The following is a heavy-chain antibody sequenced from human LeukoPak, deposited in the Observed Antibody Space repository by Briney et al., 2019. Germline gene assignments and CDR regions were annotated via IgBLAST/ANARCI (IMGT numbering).Heavy chain of an antibody. Sequence: GGSLRLSCAASEFTFSDYYMNWIRQSPEKGLEWVSHISRSGTTIYYADSVKGRFTISRDNAKNSLYLQMNSLRAEDSAVYYCARAGLWKGGIPYSYMDVWGKGTTVAVSS. CDR3: ARAGLWKGGIPYSYMDV. CDR2: ISRSGTTI. J-gene: IGHJ6*03. D-gene: IGHD3-3*01. CDR1: EFTFSDYY. V-gene: IGHV3-11*01.